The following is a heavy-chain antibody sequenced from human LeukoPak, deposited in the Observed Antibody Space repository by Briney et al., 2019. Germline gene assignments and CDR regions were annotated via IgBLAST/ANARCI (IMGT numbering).Heavy chain of an antibody. J-gene: IGHJ3*02. CDR1: GGSISSGGYY. D-gene: IGHD3-3*01. Sequence: SETLSLTCTVSGGSISSGGYYWSWIRQHPGKGLEWIGYIYYSRSTYYNPSLKSRVTISVDTSKNQFSLKLSSVTAADTAVYYCARAANDFWSGYYDAFDIWGQGTMVTVSS. CDR3: ARAANDFWSGYYDAFDI. V-gene: IGHV4-31*03. CDR2: IYYSRST.